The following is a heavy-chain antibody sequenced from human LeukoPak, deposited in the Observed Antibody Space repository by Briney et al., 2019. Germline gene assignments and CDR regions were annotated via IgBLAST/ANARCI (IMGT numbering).Heavy chain of an antibody. CDR2: IYHIGST. CDR1: GASISSYY. Sequence: SETLSLTCTVSGASISSYYWSWIREPPGKGLVWIGYIYHIGSTNYNPSLKSRVTMSVDTSKDQFSLKLSSVTAADTAVYYCARRVLSSYYFDYWGQGTLVTVSS. V-gene: IGHV4-59*08. CDR3: ARRVLSSYYFDY. D-gene: IGHD2-2*01. J-gene: IGHJ4*02.